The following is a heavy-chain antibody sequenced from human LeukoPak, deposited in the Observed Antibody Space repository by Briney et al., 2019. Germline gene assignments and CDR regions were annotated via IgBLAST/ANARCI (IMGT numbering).Heavy chain of an antibody. CDR2: ISSSGDAT. J-gene: IGHJ4*01. Sequence: GGSLRLSCVGSGFTFNAYAMSWVRQRPGKGPEWVSMISSSGDATDYAESVKDRLSISRDNAKKTLYLQINNPRGDDTAIYYCAKDPRAMGRYFFDDWGQGSLVIASS. CDR1: GFTFNAYA. CDR3: AKDPRAMGRYFFDD. V-gene: IGHV3-23*01. D-gene: IGHD3-16*01.